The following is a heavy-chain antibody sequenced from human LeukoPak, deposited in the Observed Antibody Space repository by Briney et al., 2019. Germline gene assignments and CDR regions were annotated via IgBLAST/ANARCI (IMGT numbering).Heavy chain of an antibody. J-gene: IGHJ3*02. CDR2: IYYSGST. D-gene: IGHD3-22*01. V-gene: IGHV4-39*07. CDR3: ARVSNYYDSSGYYRNDAFDI. Sequence: SETLSLTCTVSGGSISSSSYYWGWIRQPPGKGLEWIGSIYYSGSTYYNPSLKSRVTISVDTSKNQFSLKLSSVTAADTAVYYCARVSNYYDSSGYYRNDAFDIWGQGTMVTVSS. CDR1: GGSISSSSYY.